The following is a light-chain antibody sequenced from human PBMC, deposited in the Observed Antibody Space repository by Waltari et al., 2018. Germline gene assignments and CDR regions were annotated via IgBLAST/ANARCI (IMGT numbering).Light chain of an antibody. V-gene: IGLV2-8*01. Sequence: QSALTQPPSPSGSPGPSIPISCTGIRTYVEGYAPVFVYQQHPGKAPKLLIYEVTKRPSGVPDRFSGSKSDNTASLAVSGLQAEDEADYYCSSYAGGSSLMFGGGTKLTVL. CDR3: SSYAGGSSLM. CDR2: EVT. CDR1: RTYVEGYAP. J-gene: IGLJ3*02.